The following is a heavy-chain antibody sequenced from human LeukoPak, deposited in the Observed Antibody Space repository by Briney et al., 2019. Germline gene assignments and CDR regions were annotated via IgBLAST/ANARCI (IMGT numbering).Heavy chain of an antibody. J-gene: IGHJ4*02. Sequence: GGSLGLSCAASGFTFSSYSMNWVRQAPGKGLEWVSSISSSSSYIYYADSVKGRFTISRDNAKNSLYLQMNSLRAEDTAVYYCARDTLPDYYDSSGYSYFDYWGQGTLVTVSS. CDR3: ARDTLPDYYDSSGYSYFDY. D-gene: IGHD3-22*01. CDR2: ISSSSSYI. CDR1: GFTFSSYS. V-gene: IGHV3-21*01.